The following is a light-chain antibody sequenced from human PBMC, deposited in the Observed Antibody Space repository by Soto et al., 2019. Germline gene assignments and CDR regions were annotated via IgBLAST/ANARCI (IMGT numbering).Light chain of an antibody. J-gene: IGKJ3*01. V-gene: IGKV2-28*01. CDR2: LGS. CDR3: MQALHTPLFT. CDR1: QSLLHSNGYND. Sequence: DIVMTQSPLSLPVTPGEPASISCRSSQSLLHSNGYNDLDWYLQKPAQSPQLLIYLGSNRASVVLDRFSGGGSGTDFTLKISRVEAEDVGVYYCMQALHTPLFTFGPGTKVDIK.